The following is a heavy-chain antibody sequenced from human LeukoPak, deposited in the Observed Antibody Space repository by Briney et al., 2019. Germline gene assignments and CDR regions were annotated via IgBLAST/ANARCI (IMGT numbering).Heavy chain of an antibody. Sequence: SGGSLRLSCSASGFTFSSYTIHWVRQAPGKGLEFVSAITNNGGNTYYADSVKGRFTISRDNSKNTVYLQMSSLRAEDTAVYYCVNVRGYFDSSGSDYWGQGTLVTVSS. J-gene: IGHJ4*02. V-gene: IGHV3-64D*06. CDR1: GFTFSSYT. D-gene: IGHD3-9*01. CDR2: ITNNGGNT. CDR3: VNVRGYFDSSGSDY.